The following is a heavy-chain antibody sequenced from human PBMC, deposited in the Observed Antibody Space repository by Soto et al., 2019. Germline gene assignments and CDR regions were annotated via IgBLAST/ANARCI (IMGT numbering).Heavy chain of an antibody. CDR3: ARHPTYYYDSSGYPTGYYFDY. Sequence: PSETLSLTCTVSGGSISSSSYYWGWIRQPPGKGLEWIGSIYYSGSTYYNPSLKSRVTISVDTSKNQFSLKLSSVTAADTAVYYCARHPTYYYDSSGYPTGYYFDYWGQGTLVTVSS. CDR1: GGSISSSSYY. J-gene: IGHJ4*02. V-gene: IGHV4-39*01. D-gene: IGHD3-22*01. CDR2: IYYSGST.